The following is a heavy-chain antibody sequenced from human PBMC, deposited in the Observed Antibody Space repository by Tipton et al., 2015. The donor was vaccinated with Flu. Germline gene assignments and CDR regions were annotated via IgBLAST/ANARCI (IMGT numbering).Heavy chain of an antibody. CDR2: IYNSEYT. CDR1: GDSIGSPYY. V-gene: IGHV4-59*12. D-gene: IGHD2-2*01. Sequence: TLSLTCSVSGDSIGSPYYWGWIRQPPGKGLEWIGYIYNSEYTKYNPSLKSRVTISVDTSKKQFSLQLRSVTAADTAVYYCARDPSLGMPDYFDYWGQGTLVTASS. J-gene: IGHJ4*02. CDR3: ARDPSLGMPDYFDY.